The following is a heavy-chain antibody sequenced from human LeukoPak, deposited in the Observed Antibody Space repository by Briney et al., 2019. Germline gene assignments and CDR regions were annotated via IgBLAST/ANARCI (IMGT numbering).Heavy chain of an antibody. D-gene: IGHD3-3*01. CDR1: GFTFSSYA. CDR2: ISGSGGST. V-gene: IGHV3-23*01. Sequence: GGSLRLSCAASGFTFSSYAMSWVRQAPGKGLEWVSAISGSGGSTYYADSVKGRFTISRDNSKNTLYLQMNSLRAEDTAVYYCAKTERFYDFWSGYLEAFDYWGQGTLVTVSS. CDR3: AKTERFYDFWSGYLEAFDY. J-gene: IGHJ4*02.